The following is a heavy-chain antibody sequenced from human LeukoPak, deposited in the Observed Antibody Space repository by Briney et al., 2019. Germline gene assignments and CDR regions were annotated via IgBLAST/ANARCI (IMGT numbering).Heavy chain of an antibody. CDR3: AKDAWEVGATSEIDY. CDR1: GFIFSSYG. V-gene: IGHV3-30*02. D-gene: IGHD1-26*01. CDR2: IRYDGSDK. Sequence: GGSLKLSCVTSGFIFSSYGIHWVRQAPGKGLEWVAFIRYDGSDKYYADSAKGRFTISRDNSKNKVYLQMNSLRVEDTAVYYCAKDAWEVGATSEIDYWGQGTLVTVSS. J-gene: IGHJ4*02.